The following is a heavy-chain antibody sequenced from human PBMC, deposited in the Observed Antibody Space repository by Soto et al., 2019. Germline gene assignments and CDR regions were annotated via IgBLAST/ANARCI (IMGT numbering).Heavy chain of an antibody. Sequence: SETLSLTCTVSGDSITSGRYYWAWIRQPPGKGLEWIGSVFYSGSTYYNPSLKSRVTISVDTSKNQFSLKLSSVTAADTAVYYCASGIGYCSGGSCYPPPFDPWGQGTLVTVS. CDR2: VFYSGST. CDR3: ASGIGYCSGGSCYPPPFDP. CDR1: GDSITSGRYY. D-gene: IGHD2-15*01. J-gene: IGHJ5*02. V-gene: IGHV4-39*07.